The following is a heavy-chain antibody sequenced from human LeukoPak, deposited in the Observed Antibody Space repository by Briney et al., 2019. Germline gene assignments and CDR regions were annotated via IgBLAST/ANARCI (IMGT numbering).Heavy chain of an antibody. CDR2: ISFDGTTQ. CDR3: AKKTDILTGYSSFDY. D-gene: IGHD3-9*01. V-gene: IGHV3-30*18. Sequence: QPGRSLRLSCAASGFTFSNYGMHWVRQAPGKGLEWVTIISFDGTTQYYADSVKGRFTVSRDNSKNILSLQMNSLRPEDTAVYYCAKKTDILTGYSSFDYWGQGTLVTVSS. CDR1: GFTFSNYG. J-gene: IGHJ4*02.